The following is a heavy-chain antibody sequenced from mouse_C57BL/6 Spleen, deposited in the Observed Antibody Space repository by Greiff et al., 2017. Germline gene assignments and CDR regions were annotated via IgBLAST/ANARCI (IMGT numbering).Heavy chain of an antibody. CDR1: GYTFTSYW. J-gene: IGHJ4*01. Sequence: VQLQQPGAELVMPGASVKLSCKASGYTFTSYWMHWVKQRPGQGLEWIGEIDPSDSYTNYNQKFKGKSTLTVDKSSSTAYMQLSRLTSEDSAVYYCARSVRSYYGNYDYAMDYWGQGTSVTVSS. CDR3: ARSVRSYYGNYDYAMDY. CDR2: IDPSDSYT. D-gene: IGHD2-10*01. V-gene: IGHV1-69*01.